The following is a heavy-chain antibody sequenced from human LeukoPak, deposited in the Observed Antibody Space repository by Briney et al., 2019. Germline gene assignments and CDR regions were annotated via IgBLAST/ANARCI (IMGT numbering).Heavy chain of an antibody. CDR2: IKGKTAAGAP. Sequence: WIRQPPGKGLEWVGRIKGKTAAGAPDYVASVKGRFTISRDDSKNTLFLQMNSLKTEDTAVYYCITGDYDFWSGFYSPNHYFDYWGQGTLVTVSS. CDR3: ITGDYDFWSGFYSPNHYFDY. J-gene: IGHJ4*02. D-gene: IGHD3-3*01. V-gene: IGHV3-15*01.